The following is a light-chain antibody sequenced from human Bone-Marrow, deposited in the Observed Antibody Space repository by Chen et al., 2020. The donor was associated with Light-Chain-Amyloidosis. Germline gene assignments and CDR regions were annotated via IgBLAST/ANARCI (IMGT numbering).Light chain of an antibody. CDR2: GSS. V-gene: IGKV3-20*01. CDR3: QQYGTSPIT. CDR1: QTISSNY. J-gene: IGKJ4*01. Sequence: EIVLPQSPGTLSLSPGEGANLSCRASQTISSNYLTWYQQKFGQAPRLLIYGSSSRATGIPDRFTGSGSGTDFTLTINRLEPEDFAMYYCQQYGTSPITFGGGTKVEIK.